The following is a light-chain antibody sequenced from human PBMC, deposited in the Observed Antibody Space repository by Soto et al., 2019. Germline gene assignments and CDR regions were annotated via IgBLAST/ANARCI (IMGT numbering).Light chain of an antibody. CDR2: AAS. CDR1: ERINTW. CDR3: QQYNSYSLA. Sequence: DTQNPQSPYPVSASVGDRVTLTCRANERINTWLAWYQQQPGKAPKLLIYAASSLQSGVPSRFSGSGSGTEFTLTISNLQPDDFATYYCQQYNSYSLAFGEGTKVDIK. J-gene: IGKJ4*02. V-gene: IGKV1-12*01.